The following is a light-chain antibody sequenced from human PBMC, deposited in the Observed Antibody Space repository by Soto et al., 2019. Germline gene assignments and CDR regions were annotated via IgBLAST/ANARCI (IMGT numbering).Light chain of an antibody. V-gene: IGLV1-40*01. CDR1: SSNIGAGY. J-gene: IGLJ3*02. Sequence: QSVLTQPPSVSGAPGQRVTISCTESSSNIGAGYVHWYQQLPGTAPKLLIYGNSNRPSGVPDRFSGSKSGTSASLAITGRQAEDEADYYCQSYDSSLSGWVFGGGTKLTVL. CDR3: QSYDSSLSGWV. CDR2: GNS.